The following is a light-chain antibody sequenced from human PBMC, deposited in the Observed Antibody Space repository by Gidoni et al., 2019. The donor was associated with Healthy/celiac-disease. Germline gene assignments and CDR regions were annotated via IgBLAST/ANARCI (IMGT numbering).Light chain of an antibody. CDR1: QSIMSW. Sequence: DIQMTQSPSTLSASVGDRVTITCRASQSIMSWLAWYQQKPGKAPKLLIYKASSLESGVPSKFSGSGSGTEFTLTISSLQPDDFATYYCQQYNSYPLSFGQGTKLEIK. CDR3: QQYNSYPLS. J-gene: IGKJ2*03. V-gene: IGKV1-5*03. CDR2: KAS.